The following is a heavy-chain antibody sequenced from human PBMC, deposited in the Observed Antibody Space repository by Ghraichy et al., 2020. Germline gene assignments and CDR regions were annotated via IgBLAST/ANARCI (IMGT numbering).Heavy chain of an antibody. J-gene: IGHJ4*02. D-gene: IGHD6-19*01. CDR1: GFSFHNYT. V-gene: IGHV3-21*01. CDR3: ERDVRRGPMGWIYFDH. Sequence: GGSLRLSCAASGFSFHNYTMHWVRQAPGTGLEWVSSISGDSAYTTNADSVKGRIGVSRDNTKKSLFLQLDSLGAEDTAEYYWERDVRRGPMGWIYFDHWGQGTPITVSS. CDR2: ISGDSAYT.